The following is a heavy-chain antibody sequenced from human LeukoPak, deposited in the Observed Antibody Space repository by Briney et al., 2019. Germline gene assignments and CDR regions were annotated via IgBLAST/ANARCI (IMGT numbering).Heavy chain of an antibody. J-gene: IGHJ3*02. V-gene: IGHV3-21*01. D-gene: IGHD3-10*01. Sequence: SGGSLRLSCAASGFTFSTYTMNWVRQAPGKGLEWVSSITSSSSYIYYADSVKGRFTISRDNAKNSLYLQMNSLRAEDTAVYYCARDGDYYGSGSYRDGFDIWGQGTMVTVSS. CDR2: ITSSSSYI. CDR1: GFTFSTYT. CDR3: ARDGDYYGSGSYRDGFDI.